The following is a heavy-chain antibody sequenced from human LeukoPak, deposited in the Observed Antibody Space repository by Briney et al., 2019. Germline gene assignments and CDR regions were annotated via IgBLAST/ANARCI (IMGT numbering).Heavy chain of an antibody. Sequence: ASVKVSCTASGYTFTGYYMHWVRQAPGQGLEWMGWINPNSGGTNYAQKFQGRVTMTRDTSISTAYMELSRLRSDDTAVYYCARDLELGYCSSTSCYRALAARPPWGQGTLVTVSS. CDR2: INPNSGGT. J-gene: IGHJ5*02. V-gene: IGHV1-2*02. D-gene: IGHD2-2*01. CDR3: ARDLELGYCSSTSCYRALAARPP. CDR1: GYTFTGYY.